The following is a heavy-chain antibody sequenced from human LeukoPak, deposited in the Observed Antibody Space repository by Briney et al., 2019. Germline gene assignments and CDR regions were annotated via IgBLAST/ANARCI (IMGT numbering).Heavy chain of an antibody. CDR1: GGSISSYY. Sequence: SETLSLTCTVSGGSISSYYWSWIRQPAGKGLEWIGRLYTSGSTNYNPSLKSRVTISVDKSKNQFSLNLSSVTAADTAVYYCARGYSGYYFDYWGQGTLVTVSS. D-gene: IGHD5-18*01. V-gene: IGHV4-4*07. CDR3: ARGYSGYYFDY. J-gene: IGHJ4*02. CDR2: LYTSGST.